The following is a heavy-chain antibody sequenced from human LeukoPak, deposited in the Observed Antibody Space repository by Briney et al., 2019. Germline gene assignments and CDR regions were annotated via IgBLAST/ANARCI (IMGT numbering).Heavy chain of an antibody. J-gene: IGHJ3*02. CDR1: GFTFSSYA. CDR2: ISGSGGST. CDR3: AKGREYSSSFDAFDI. Sequence: GGSLRLSCAASGFTFSSYAMSWVRQAPGKGQEWVSTISGSGGSTYYADSVKGRFTISRDNSKNTLYLQMNSLRAEDTAVYYCAKGREYSSSFDAFDIWGQGTMVAVSS. V-gene: IGHV3-23*01. D-gene: IGHD6-6*01.